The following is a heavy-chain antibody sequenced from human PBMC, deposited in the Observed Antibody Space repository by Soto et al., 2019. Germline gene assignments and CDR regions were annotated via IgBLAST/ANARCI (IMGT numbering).Heavy chain of an antibody. CDR2: IKSKTDGGTT. D-gene: IGHD3-16*01. CDR1: VLTSSNAS. J-gene: IGHJ4*02. Sequence: RGSLLLTCASSVLTSSNASMVWGRQAPGKGPDLLGRIKSKTDGGTTDYAARVKGRFTISRDDSKNTLYLQMKSLKTEDTAMYYCTTQRRAMITSGGVPTDYWGQGTLVTVSS. V-gene: IGHV3-15*01. CDR3: TTQRRAMITSGGVPTDY.